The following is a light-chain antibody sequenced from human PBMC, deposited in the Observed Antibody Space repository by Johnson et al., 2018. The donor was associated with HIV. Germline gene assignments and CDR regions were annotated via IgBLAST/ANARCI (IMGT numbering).Light chain of an antibody. CDR2: ANN. Sequence: QSILTQPPSVSAPPGQKVTISCSGSSSNIGNNLASWYQQLPGTAPKLLIYANNKRPSGIPDRFSGSKSGTSATMGITGLQTGDEADYYCGTWDSSLSAYVFVTGTKVTVL. J-gene: IGLJ1*01. CDR1: SSNIGNNL. CDR3: GTWDSSLSAYV. V-gene: IGLV1-51*02.